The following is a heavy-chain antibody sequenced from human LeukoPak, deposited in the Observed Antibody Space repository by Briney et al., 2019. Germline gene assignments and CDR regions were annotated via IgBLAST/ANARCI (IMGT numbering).Heavy chain of an antibody. CDR2: ISYDGSNK. J-gene: IGHJ4*02. CDR1: GFTFSSYS. Sequence: GGSLRLSCAASGFTFSSYSMNWVRQAPGKGLEWVAVISYDGSNKYYADSVKGRFTISRDNSKNTPYLQMNSLRAEDTAVYYCAKDAGIVLMVYALDYWGQGTLVTVSS. CDR3: AKDAGIVLMVYALDY. V-gene: IGHV3-30*18. D-gene: IGHD2-8*01.